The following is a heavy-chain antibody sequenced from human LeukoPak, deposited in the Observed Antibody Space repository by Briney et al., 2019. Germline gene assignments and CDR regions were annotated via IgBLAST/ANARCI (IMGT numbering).Heavy chain of an antibody. J-gene: IGHJ3*02. Sequence: SETLSLTCAVYGGSFSGYYWSWIRQPPGKGLEWIGEINHSGSTNYNPSLKSRVTISVDTSKNQFSLKLSSVTAADTAVYYCARGDFRGYSSSWYAFDIWGQGTMVTVSS. CDR1: GGSFSGYY. D-gene: IGHD6-13*01. CDR2: INHSGST. V-gene: IGHV4-34*01. CDR3: ARGDFRGYSSSWYAFDI.